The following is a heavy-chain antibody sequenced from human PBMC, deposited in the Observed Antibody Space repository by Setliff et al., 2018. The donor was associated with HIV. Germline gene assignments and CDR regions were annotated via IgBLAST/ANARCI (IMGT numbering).Heavy chain of an antibody. CDR2: IYYSGT. CDR1: GGSISSGGYY. J-gene: IGHJ2*01. D-gene: IGHD3-10*01. Sequence: PSETLSLTCTVSGGSISSGGYYWSWIRQPPGKGLDWVGNIYYSGTNYNPSLKSRVTISVDTSKHQISLKLSSVTAADTAVYYCARATMVQRVDWYFDLWGRGTLVTVSS. V-gene: IGHV4-61*08. CDR3: ARATMVQRVDWYFDL.